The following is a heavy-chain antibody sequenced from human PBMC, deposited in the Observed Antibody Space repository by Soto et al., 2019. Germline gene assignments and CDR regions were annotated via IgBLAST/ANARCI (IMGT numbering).Heavy chain of an antibody. V-gene: IGHV3-23*01. J-gene: IGHJ6*02. CDR1: GFPFSNNA. D-gene: IGHD3-10*01. Sequence: EVHLLESGGGLVQPGGSRNLSCAASGFPFSNNAMTWVRQAPGKGLEWVSVISGTGGGTKNADSAKGRFTTSRDNSKNTLYLQMNSLRAEDTAVYYCAKRAFYGSGIPNYYGMDVWGQGTAVTVSS. CDR2: ISGTGGGT. CDR3: AKRAFYGSGIPNYYGMDV.